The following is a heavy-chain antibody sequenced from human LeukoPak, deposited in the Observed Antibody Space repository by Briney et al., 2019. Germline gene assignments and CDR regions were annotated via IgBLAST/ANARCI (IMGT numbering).Heavy chain of an antibody. J-gene: IGHJ5*02. D-gene: IGHD5-12*01. CDR1: GGSINSGGYS. CDR2: IYHSGST. CDR3: ARAYSGYDFWFDP. V-gene: IGHV4-30-2*01. Sequence: SETLSLTCAVSGGSINSGGYSWSWIRQPPGKGLEWMGYIYHSGSTNYNPSLKSRVTISVDTSKNQFSLKLSSVTAADTAVYYCARAYSGYDFWFDPWGQGTLVTVSS.